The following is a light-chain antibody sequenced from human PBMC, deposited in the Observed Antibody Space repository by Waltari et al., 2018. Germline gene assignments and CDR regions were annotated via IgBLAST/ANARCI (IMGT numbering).Light chain of an antibody. CDR1: QSVARYY. Sequence: EIVLTQSPGTLSLSPGERATRYCRTSQSVARYYIALYKQKPGQAPRLLIYGASSRTTGIPDRFSGGGSGTDFTLTITRLEPEDFAVYYCQQYGTSPPWTFGQGTKVEVK. V-gene: IGKV3-20*01. CDR2: GAS. J-gene: IGKJ1*01. CDR3: QQYGTSPPWT.